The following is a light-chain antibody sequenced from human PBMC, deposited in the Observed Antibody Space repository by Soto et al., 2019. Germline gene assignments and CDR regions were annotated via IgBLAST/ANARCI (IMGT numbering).Light chain of an antibody. Sequence: ATQSVGTKLVWYQQKPGQAPRLLIFDASXRAAGIPARFSGSGSGADFSLTISSLEPEDFAVYYCQQRAGWPTTFGQGTRLEI. CDR2: DAS. CDR1: QSVGTK. CDR3: QQRAGWPTT. J-gene: IGKJ5*01. V-gene: IGKV3-11*01.